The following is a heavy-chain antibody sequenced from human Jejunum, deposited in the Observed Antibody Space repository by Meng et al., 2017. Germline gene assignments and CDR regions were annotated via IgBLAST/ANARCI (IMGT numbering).Heavy chain of an antibody. Sequence: TLSLACSVCGGSFNGCNWSGGRQSKGKGREWVGHHSHRSSGNSYLSLQLDVPVSTATTKSHFTLKLTSVTDTDTVIYECGSGLARETHDFDYWGQGALVTVSS. CDR1: GGSFNGCN. J-gene: IGHJ4*02. CDR2: HSHRSSG. V-gene: IGHV4-34*01. D-gene: IGHD5-12*01. CDR3: GSGLARETHDFDY.